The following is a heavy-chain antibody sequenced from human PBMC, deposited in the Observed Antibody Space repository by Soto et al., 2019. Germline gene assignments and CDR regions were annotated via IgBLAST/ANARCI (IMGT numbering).Heavy chain of an antibody. Sequence: PGGSLRLSCAASGFTFSDYYMSWIRQAPGKGLEWVSYISSSGSTIYYADSVKGRFTISRDNAKNSLYLQMNSLRAEDTAVYYCARRVEQQLSGAFDIWGQGTMVTVSS. V-gene: IGHV3-11*01. CDR2: ISSSGSTI. CDR3: ARRVEQQLSGAFDI. D-gene: IGHD6-13*01. J-gene: IGHJ3*02. CDR1: GFTFSDYY.